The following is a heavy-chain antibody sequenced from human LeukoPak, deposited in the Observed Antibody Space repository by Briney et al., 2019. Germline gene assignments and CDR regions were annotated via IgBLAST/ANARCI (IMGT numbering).Heavy chain of an antibody. CDR2: IYTSGST. J-gene: IGHJ3*02. V-gene: IGHV4-61*02. Sequence: SETLSLTCTVSGGSINSGSYYWSWIRQPAGKGLEWIGRIYTSGSTNYNPSLKSRVTISVDTSKNQFSLKLSSVTAADTAVYYCARDLGGSSGWYGDAFDIWGQGTMVTVSS. D-gene: IGHD6-19*01. CDR3: ARDLGGSSGWYGDAFDI. CDR1: GGSINSGSYY.